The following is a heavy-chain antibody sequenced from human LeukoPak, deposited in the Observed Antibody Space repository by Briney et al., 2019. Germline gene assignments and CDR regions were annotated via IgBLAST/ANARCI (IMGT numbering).Heavy chain of an antibody. V-gene: IGHV1-58*02. CDR2: IVVGSGNT. CDR3: AAAVYDSSGYYYEYYFDY. D-gene: IGHD3-22*01. Sequence: SVKVSCKASGFTFTSSAMQWVRQARGQRLEWIGWIVVGSGNTDYAQKFQERVTITRDMSTSTAYMELSSLRSEDTAVYYCAAAVYDSSGYYYEYYFDYWGQGTLVSVSS. CDR1: GFTFTSSA. J-gene: IGHJ4*02.